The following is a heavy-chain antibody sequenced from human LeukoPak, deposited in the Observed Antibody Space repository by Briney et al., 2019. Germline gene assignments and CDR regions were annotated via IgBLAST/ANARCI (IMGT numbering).Heavy chain of an antibody. CDR3: ASGHWSGGSCYYRY. D-gene: IGHD2-15*01. V-gene: IGHV4-34*01. CDR1: GGSFSVYY. Sequence: SETLSLTCAVYGGSFSVYYWSWIRQPPGKGLEWIGEINHSGSTNYNPSLKSRVTISVDTSKNQFSLKLSSVTAADTAVYYFASGHWSGGSCYYRYWGQGTLVTVSS. CDR2: INHSGST. J-gene: IGHJ4*02.